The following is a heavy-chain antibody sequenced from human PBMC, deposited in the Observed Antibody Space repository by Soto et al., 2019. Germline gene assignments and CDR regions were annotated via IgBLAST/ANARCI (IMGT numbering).Heavy chain of an antibody. D-gene: IGHD3-3*01. CDR2: IIPIFGTA. CDR1: GGTFSSYA. V-gene: IGHV1-69*13. J-gene: IGHJ6*02. CDR3: ARDYDFWSGSDGLYYYGMVV. Sequence: GASVKVSCKASGGTFSSYAISWVRQAPGQGLEWMGGIIPIFGTANYAQKFQGRVTITADESTSTAYMELSSLRSEDTAVYYCARDYDFWSGSDGLYYYGMVVWGQGTKVTVSS.